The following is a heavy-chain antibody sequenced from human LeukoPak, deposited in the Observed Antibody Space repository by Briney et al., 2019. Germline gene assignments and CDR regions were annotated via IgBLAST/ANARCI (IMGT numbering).Heavy chain of an antibody. J-gene: IGHJ4*02. V-gene: IGHV4-59*01. Sequence: SETLSLTCTVSGGSISSYYWSWIRQPPGEGLEWIGYIYYSGSTNYNPSLKSRVTISVDTSKNQFSLKLSSVTAADTAVYYCARARWYSSGWYGYYFDYWGQGTLVTVSS. D-gene: IGHD6-19*01. CDR2: IYYSGST. CDR3: ARARWYSSGWYGYYFDY. CDR1: GGSISSYY.